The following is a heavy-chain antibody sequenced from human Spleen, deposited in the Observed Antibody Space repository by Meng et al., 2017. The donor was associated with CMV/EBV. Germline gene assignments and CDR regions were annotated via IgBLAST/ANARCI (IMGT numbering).Heavy chain of an antibody. CDR2: IKDDGGEK. CDR3: AKDFSAVHNWFDA. D-gene: IGHD1-26*01. CDR1: GFTFSGFW. Sequence: GESLKISCAASGFTFSGFWMSWVRQAPGKGLEWVANIKDDGGEKYYADSVKGRFTISRDNAKNSLFLQMNSLRAEDTGFYYCAKDFSAVHNWFDAWGRGTLVTVSS. J-gene: IGHJ5*02. V-gene: IGHV3-7*01.